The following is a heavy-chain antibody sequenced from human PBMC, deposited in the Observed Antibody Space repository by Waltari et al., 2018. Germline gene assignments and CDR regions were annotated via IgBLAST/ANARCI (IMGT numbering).Heavy chain of an antibody. V-gene: IGHV4-59*11. J-gene: IGHJ6*02. CDR3: ASIAVAGTFYYYYGMDV. D-gene: IGHD6-19*01. CDR1: GGSISSHY. CDR2: IYYSGST. Sequence: QVQLQESGPGLVKPSETLSLTCTVSGGSISSHYWSWHRQPPGKGLEWIGYIYYSGSTNYNPSLKSRVTISVDTSKNQFSLKLSSVTAADTAVYYCASIAVAGTFYYYYGMDVWGQGTTVTVSS.